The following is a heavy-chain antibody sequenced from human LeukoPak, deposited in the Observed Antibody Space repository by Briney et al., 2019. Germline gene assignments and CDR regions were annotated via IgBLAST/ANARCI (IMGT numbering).Heavy chain of an antibody. Sequence: GGSLRLSCAASEFTFTSYAMSWVRQAPGKGLEWVSAISGSGTSTYYADSVKGRFTISRDNSKNTLYLQMNSLRAEDTAVYYCAPWPYSSGWYVPADSFVDFDFWGQGTLVTVSS. V-gene: IGHV3-23*01. CDR3: APWPYSSGWYVPADSFVDFDF. J-gene: IGHJ4*02. CDR2: ISGSGTST. CDR1: EFTFTSYA. D-gene: IGHD6-19*01.